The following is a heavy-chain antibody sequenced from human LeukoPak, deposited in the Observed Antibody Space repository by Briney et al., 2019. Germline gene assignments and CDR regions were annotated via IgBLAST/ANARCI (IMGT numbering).Heavy chain of an antibody. Sequence: ASVKVSCKASGYTFTDYFMHWVRQAPGHGLEWVGWINPNSGGTIYAQKFQGRVTMTRDTSISTAYMELSSLRSEDTAVYYCARDYSSSWPRRYFDYWGQGTLVTVSS. V-gene: IGHV1-2*02. J-gene: IGHJ4*02. D-gene: IGHD6-13*01. CDR1: GYTFTDYF. CDR3: ARDYSSSWPRRYFDY. CDR2: INPNSGGT.